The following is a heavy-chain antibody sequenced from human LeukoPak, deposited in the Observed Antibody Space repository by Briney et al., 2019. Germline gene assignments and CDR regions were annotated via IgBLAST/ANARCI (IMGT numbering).Heavy chain of an antibody. CDR1: GYTFISYG. D-gene: IGHD5-12*01. V-gene: IGHV1-18*01. CDR3: ARFISGYYYYFDY. J-gene: IGHJ4*02. Sequence: ASVKVSCKASGYTFISYGISWVRQAPGQGLEWMGWINAYNGNTDYSQKLQGRVTMTTDTSTSTAYMELRSLRSDDTAVYYCARFISGYYYYFDYWGQGTLVTVSS. CDR2: INAYNGNT.